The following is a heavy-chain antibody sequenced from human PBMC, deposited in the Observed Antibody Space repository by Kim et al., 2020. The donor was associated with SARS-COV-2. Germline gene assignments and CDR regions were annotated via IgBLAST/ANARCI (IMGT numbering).Heavy chain of an antibody. CDR3: ARGLPVRQYYYYYGMDV. J-gene: IGHJ6*02. CDR2: INHSGST. Sequence: SETLSLTCAVYGGSFSGYYWSWIRQPPGKGLEWIGEINHSGSTNYNPSLKSRVTISVDTSKNQFSLKLSSVTAADTAVYYCARGLPVRQYYYYYGMDVWGQGTTVTVSS. V-gene: IGHV4-34*01. CDR1: GGSFSGYY.